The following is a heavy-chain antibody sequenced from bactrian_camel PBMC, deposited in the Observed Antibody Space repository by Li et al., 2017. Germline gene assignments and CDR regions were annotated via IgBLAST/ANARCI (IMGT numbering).Heavy chain of an antibody. Sequence: VQLVESGGGSVQLGGSQRLSCAASGFTFSSYPMSWVRQAPGMGLELVSTISGGGGTTYYADSVKGRFTTSRDNAKNTLYLQMNSLKPEDTAMYVCAADRRCSGDFAYWGQGTQVTVS. D-gene: IGHD3*01. CDR1: GFTFSSYP. CDR2: ISGGGGTT. V-gene: IGHV3S31*01. CDR3: AADRRCSGDFAY. J-gene: IGHJ6*01.